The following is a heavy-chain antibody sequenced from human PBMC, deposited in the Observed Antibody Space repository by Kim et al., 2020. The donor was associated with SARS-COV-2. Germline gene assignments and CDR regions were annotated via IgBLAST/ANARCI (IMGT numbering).Heavy chain of an antibody. V-gene: IGHV3-48*02. D-gene: IGHD6-13*01. Sequence: GGSMRLSCAASGFTFSSYSMNWVRQAPGKGLEWVSYISSSSTIYYADSVKGRFTISRDNAKNSLYLQMNSLRDEDTAVYYCARGFHSGYSSSFDPWGQGTLVTVSS. CDR1: GFTFSSYS. CDR3: ARGFHSGYSSSFDP. CDR2: ISSSSTI. J-gene: IGHJ5*02.